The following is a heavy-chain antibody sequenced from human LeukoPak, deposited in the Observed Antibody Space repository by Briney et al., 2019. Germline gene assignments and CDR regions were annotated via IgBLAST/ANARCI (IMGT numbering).Heavy chain of an antibody. J-gene: IGHJ6*03. Sequence: PGRSLRLSCAAPGFTFDDYAMHWVRQAPGKGLEWVSGISWNSGSIGYADSVKGRFTISRDNAKNSLYLQMNSLRAEDTALYYGAKDSRILSYYMDVWGKGTTVTVSS. CDR2: ISWNSGSI. CDR3: AKDSRILSYYMDV. CDR1: GFTFDDYA. V-gene: IGHV3-9*01. D-gene: IGHD2-15*01.